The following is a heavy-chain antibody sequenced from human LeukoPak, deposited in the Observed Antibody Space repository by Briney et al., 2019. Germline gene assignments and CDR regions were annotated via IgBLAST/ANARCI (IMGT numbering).Heavy chain of an antibody. CDR2: INHSGST. D-gene: IGHD3-10*01. CDR1: GGSFSGYY. J-gene: IGHJ6*03. CDR3: ASGRMVRGVPYYYYMDV. Sequence: PSGTLSLTCAVYGGSFSGYYWSWIRQPPGKGLEWIGEINHSGSTNYNPSLKSRVTISVDTSKNQFSLKLSSVTAADTAVYYCASGRMVRGVPYYYYMDVWGKGTTVTVSS. V-gene: IGHV4-34*01.